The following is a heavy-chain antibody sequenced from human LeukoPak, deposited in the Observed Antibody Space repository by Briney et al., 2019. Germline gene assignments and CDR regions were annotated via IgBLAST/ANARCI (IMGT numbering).Heavy chain of an antibody. CDR2: ISSSSSYI. CDR1: GFTFSSYS. V-gene: IGHV3-21*01. Sequence: GGSLRLSCAASGFTFSSYSMNWVRQAPGKGLEWVSSISSSSSYIYYADSVKGRFTISRDNAKSTLYLQMNSLRAEDTAVYYCARGLYSSSWSIDYWGQGTLVTVSS. J-gene: IGHJ4*02. D-gene: IGHD6-13*01. CDR3: ARGLYSSSWSIDY.